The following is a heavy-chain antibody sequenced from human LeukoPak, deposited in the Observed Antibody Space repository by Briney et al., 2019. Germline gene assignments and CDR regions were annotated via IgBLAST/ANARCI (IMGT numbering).Heavy chain of an antibody. D-gene: IGHD3-9*01. CDR3: ARHLIHATGYYGGPFDY. V-gene: IGHV4-39*01. J-gene: IGHJ4*02. CDR1: GGSISSSSYY. Sequence: NPSETLSLTCAVSGGSISSSSYYWGWIRQPPEKGLEWIGTIYYSGNTYYNPSLKSRVSISVDTSKNQFSLKLSSVTAADTAVYYCARHLIHATGYYGGPFDYWGQGTLVSVSS. CDR2: IYYSGNT.